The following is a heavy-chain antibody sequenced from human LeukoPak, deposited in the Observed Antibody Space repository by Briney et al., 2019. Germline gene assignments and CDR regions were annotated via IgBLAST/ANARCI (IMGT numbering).Heavy chain of an antibody. V-gene: IGHV4-34*01. J-gene: IGHJ4*02. CDR3: ARGRGSSGWYYY. Sequence: SETLSLTSAVYGGSFSGYYWSWIRQPPGKGLEWIGEINHSGSTNYNPSLKSRVTISVDTSKNQFSLKLSSVTAADTAVYYCARGRGSSGWYYYWGQGTLVTVSS. D-gene: IGHD6-19*01. CDR2: INHSGST. CDR1: GGSFSGYY.